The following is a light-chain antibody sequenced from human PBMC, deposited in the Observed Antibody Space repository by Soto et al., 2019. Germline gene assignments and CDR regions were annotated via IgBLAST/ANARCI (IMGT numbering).Light chain of an antibody. J-gene: IGKJ3*01. CDR2: DAS. V-gene: IGKV3-11*01. Sequence: EIVLTQSPATLSLSPGERATLSCRASQSVSSYLAWYQQKPGQAPRLLIYDASNRATGIPARFSGSGSGKDFTLTNSSLEPEDFAVYYCQQRSNWPLTFGPGTKVDIK. CDR3: QQRSNWPLT. CDR1: QSVSSY.